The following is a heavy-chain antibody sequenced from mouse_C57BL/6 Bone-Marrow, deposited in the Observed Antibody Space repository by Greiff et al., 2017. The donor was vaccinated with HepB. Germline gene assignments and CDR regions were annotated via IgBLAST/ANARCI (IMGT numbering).Heavy chain of an antibody. CDR3: ASAYYSNYPFAY. V-gene: IGHV1-81*01. CDR2: IYPRSGNT. J-gene: IGHJ3*01. CDR1: GYTFTSYG. Sequence: QVQLQQSGAELARPGASVKMSCKASGYTFTSYGISWVKQRTGQGLEWIGEIYPRSGNTYYNEKFKGKATLTVDKSSSTAYMRLRSLTSEDTAVYYCASAYYSNYPFAYWGKGTLVTVAA. D-gene: IGHD2-5*01.